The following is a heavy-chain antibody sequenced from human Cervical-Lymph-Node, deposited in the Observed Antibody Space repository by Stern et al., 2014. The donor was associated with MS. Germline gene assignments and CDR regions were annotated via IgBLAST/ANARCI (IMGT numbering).Heavy chain of an antibody. CDR1: GGSISNGGYY. J-gene: IGHJ4*02. CDR3: ARGEDTAMVSLAY. V-gene: IGHV4-31*03. Sequence: VQLVESGPGLVKPSQTLSLTCTVSGGSISNGGYYWSWIRQHPGKGLEWIGYIYYSGSTYYNPSLKSRATISIDTSKNQFSLKLSSVSAADTAMYYCARGEDTAMVSLAYWGQGTLVTVSS. D-gene: IGHD5-18*01. CDR2: IYYSGST.